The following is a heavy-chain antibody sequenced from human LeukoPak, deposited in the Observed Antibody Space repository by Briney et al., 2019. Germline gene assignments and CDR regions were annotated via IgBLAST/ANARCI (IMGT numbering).Heavy chain of an antibody. D-gene: IGHD3/OR15-3a*01. CDR3: AAPGAGNLVWNY. CDR1: GFTFSSYA. V-gene: IGHV3-23*01. J-gene: IGHJ4*02. Sequence: PGGSLRLSCAASGFTFSSYAMSWVRQAPGKGLEWVSSISDSGGRTYYADSVKGRFTISRDNSKNTLYLQMNSLRADDMAVYYCAAPGAGNLVWNYWGPGTLVTVSS. CDR2: ISDSGGRT.